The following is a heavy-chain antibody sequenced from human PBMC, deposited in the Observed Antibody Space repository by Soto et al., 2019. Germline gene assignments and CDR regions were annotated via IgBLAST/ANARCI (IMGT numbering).Heavy chain of an antibody. D-gene: IGHD2-2*01. V-gene: IGHV1-18*01. CDR2: VNPNSGKT. CDR3: AREIWSTSGPQNFFDD. Sequence: QVQLVQSGAEVKNPGASVKVSCKATGYNFRDYVVIWARQAPGQGLEWMGYVNPNSGKTTYGQDLQGRVTMTTDTSTTTAYLELRSLRSDDTAVYYCAREIWSTSGPQNFFDDWGQGTLVTVSS. J-gene: IGHJ4*02. CDR1: GYNFRDYV.